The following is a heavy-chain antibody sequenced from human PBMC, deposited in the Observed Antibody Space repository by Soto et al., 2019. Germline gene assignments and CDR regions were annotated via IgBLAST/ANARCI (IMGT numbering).Heavy chain of an antibody. D-gene: IGHD2-15*01. Sequence: ASVKVSCKASGYTFTSYDINWVRQATGQGLEWMGWMNPNSGNTGYAQKFQGRVTMTRNTSISTAYMELSSLRSEDTAVYYCARVDSLVVPAPDAFDNSCQGTMVTVSS. CDR1: GYTFTSYD. CDR2: MNPNSGNT. V-gene: IGHV1-8*01. J-gene: IGHJ3*02. CDR3: ARVDSLVVPAPDAFDN.